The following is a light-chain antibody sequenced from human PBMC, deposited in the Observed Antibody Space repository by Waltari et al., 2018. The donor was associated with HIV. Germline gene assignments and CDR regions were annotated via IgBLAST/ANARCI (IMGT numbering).Light chain of an antibody. CDR1: QSVSSSY. CDR2: GAS. V-gene: IGKV3-20*01. J-gene: IGKJ1*01. Sequence: EIVLTQSPGTLSLSPGERATLSCRASQSVSSSYLAWYQQKPGQAPRPLIYGASSRATGIPDRFSGSGSGTDFTLTISRLEPEEFAVYYCQQYGSSRWTFGQGTKVEIK. CDR3: QQYGSSRWT.